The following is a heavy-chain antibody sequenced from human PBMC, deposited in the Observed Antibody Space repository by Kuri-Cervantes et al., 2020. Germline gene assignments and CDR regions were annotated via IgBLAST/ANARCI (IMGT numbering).Heavy chain of an antibody. CDR2: IWYDGSKK. V-gene: IGHV3-30*02. Sequence: GESLKISCAASGFTFSSYGMHWVRQAPGKGLEWVAFIWYDGSKKYYADSLKGRFTISRDNSKNTLYLQMNSLRAEDTAVYYCARDQTTVTTMASKSDAFDIWGQGTMVTVSS. D-gene: IGHD4-17*01. CDR1: GFTFSSYG. J-gene: IGHJ3*02. CDR3: ARDQTTVTTMASKSDAFDI.